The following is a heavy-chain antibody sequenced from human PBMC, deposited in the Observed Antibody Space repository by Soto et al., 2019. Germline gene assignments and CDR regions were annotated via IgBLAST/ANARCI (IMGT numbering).Heavy chain of an antibody. CDR3: AREGGESSDGLYYFDS. CDR1: GGSINNYY. J-gene: IGHJ4*02. CDR2: IYHSGRS. V-gene: IGHV4-59*12. D-gene: IGHD3-16*01. Sequence: SETLSLTCTVSGGSINNYYWSWIRQTPGKGLEWIANIYHSGRSNYNPSLKSRVIISVDTPNNQFPLTLTSVTAADTAVYFCAREGGESSDGLYYFDSWGQGSLVTVSS.